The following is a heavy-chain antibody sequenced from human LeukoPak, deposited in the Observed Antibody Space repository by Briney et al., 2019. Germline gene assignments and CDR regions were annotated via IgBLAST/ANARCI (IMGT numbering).Heavy chain of an antibody. CDR3: ARSRDWNYDL. J-gene: IGHJ4*02. CDR1: GYSFTSYW. CDR2: IYPGDSDT. D-gene: IGHD1-7*01. V-gene: IGHV5-51*01. Sequence: GESLKISCKGSGYSFTSYWIGWVRQMPGKGLEWMGIIYPGDSDTRYSPSFQGQVTISADKSINTAYLQWNSLKASDTAIHYCARSRDWNYDLWGQGTLVTVSS.